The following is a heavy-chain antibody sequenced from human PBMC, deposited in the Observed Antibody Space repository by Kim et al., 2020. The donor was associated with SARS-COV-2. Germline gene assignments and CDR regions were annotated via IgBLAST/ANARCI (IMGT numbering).Heavy chain of an antibody. V-gene: IGHV3-21*01. Sequence: GGSLRLSCAASGFIFTTYNFIWVRQAPGKGLEWVSSISASTTYIKYADSVQGRFTISTDSATHSLYLQMNNLRAEDTAVYYCATTKKWIPTGDFWGQGTL. CDR3: ATTKKWIPTGDF. CDR2: ISASTTYI. J-gene: IGHJ4*02. D-gene: IGHD5-18*01. CDR1: GFIFTTYN.